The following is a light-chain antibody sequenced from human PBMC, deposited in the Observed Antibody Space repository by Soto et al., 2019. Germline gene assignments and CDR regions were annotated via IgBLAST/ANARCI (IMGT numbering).Light chain of an antibody. J-gene: IGKJ3*01. CDR1: QSVSSY. CDR2: DAS. Sequence: EIVLTQSPATLSLSPGERATLSCRASQSVSSYLAGYQQKPGQAPSLLIYDASNRATRIPARFSGSGSGTDLTLTISSLEPEEFSVYYCQQRSFFGPGTKVHIK. CDR3: QQRSF. V-gene: IGKV3-11*01.